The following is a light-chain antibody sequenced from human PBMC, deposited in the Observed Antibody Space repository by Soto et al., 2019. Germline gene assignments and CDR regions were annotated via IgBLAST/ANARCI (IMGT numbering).Light chain of an antibody. CDR3: QQFNTYPIT. J-gene: IGKJ5*01. CDR2: DVS. Sequence: AIQLTQSPSSLYASVGDRVTITCRASQDIRGALAWYQQKPGKPPKLLIFDVSSLQSGVPSRFSGSGSGTDFTLTISSLQPEDFATYYSQQFNTYPITFGQGTRLEI. CDR1: QDIRGA. V-gene: IGKV1-13*02.